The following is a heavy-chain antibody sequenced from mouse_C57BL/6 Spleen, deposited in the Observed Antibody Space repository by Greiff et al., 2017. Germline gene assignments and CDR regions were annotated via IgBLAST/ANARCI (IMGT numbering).Heavy chain of an antibody. J-gene: IGHJ2*01. CDR3: ARSYGNIDY. CDR2: INPNNGGT. Sequence: EVKVVESGPELVKPGASVKMSCKASGYTFTDYNMHWVKQSHGKSLEWIGYINPNNGGTSYNQKFKGKATLTVNKSSSTAYMELRSLTSEDSAVYYCARSYGNIDYWGQGTTLTVSS. D-gene: IGHD2-1*01. V-gene: IGHV1-22*01. CDR1: GYTFTDYN.